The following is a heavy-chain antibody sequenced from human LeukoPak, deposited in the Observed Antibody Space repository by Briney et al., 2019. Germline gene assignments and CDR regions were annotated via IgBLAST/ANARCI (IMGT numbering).Heavy chain of an antibody. J-gene: IGHJ3*02. V-gene: IGHV6-1*01. CDR3: ARSNSPRSFDI. D-gene: IGHD1-14*01. CDR2: AYYRSNWHN. Sequence: SQTLSLTCAISGDGVSSNSAAWNWIRQSPPRGLEWLGRAYYRSNWHNDYAASMKSRITINPDTYKNHFSLQLYYVTPEDTAVYYCARSNSPRSFDIWGQGTMVTVSS. CDR1: GDGVSSNSAA.